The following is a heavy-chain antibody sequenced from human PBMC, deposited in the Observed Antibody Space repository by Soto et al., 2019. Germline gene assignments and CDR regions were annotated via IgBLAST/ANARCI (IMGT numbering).Heavy chain of an antibody. Sequence: GESLKISCKGSGYRFTNYWIGWVRQMPGKGLEWMGIIYPGDSDIRYSPSFQGQVTISADKSINTAYLQWSSLKASDTAMYYCATTVVTDYYYYYGMDVWGQGTTVTVSS. V-gene: IGHV5-51*01. CDR2: IYPGDSDI. CDR1: GYRFTNYW. CDR3: ATTVVTDYYYYYGMDV. J-gene: IGHJ6*02. D-gene: IGHD2-15*01.